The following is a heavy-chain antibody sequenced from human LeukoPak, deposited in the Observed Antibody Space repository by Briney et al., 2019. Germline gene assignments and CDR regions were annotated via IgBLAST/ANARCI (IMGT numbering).Heavy chain of an antibody. J-gene: IGHJ1*01. CDR1: GDSITTDY. CDR2: IYRLGNT. CDR3: AGRGQRYFRD. V-gene: IGHV4-4*08. Sequence: SETLSLTCSVSGDSITTDYWSWIRQPPGKGLEWVGYIYRLGNTDYNPSLKSRVTISVDTSKNQLSLNLSSVTAADTAVYYCAGRGQRYFRDWGQGTLVTVSS.